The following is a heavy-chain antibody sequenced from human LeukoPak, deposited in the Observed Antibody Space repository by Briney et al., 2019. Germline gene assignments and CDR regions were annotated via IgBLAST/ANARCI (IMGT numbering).Heavy chain of an antibody. CDR2: IYYTGST. D-gene: IGHD3-16*01. CDR1: GDSFSNYY. Sequence: SETLSLTCTVSGDSFSNYYWSWVRQPPGKGLEWIGYIYYTGSTNYNPSLESRVTISVDTSKNQFSLKLSSVIAADTAVYHCARCPLRRGMDVWGQGTTVTVSS. CDR3: ARCPLRRGMDV. J-gene: IGHJ6*02. V-gene: IGHV4-59*08.